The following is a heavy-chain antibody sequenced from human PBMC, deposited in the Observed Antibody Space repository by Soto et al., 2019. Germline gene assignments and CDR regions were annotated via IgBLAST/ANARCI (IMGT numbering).Heavy chain of an antibody. V-gene: IGHV4-59*01. J-gene: IGHJ4*02. D-gene: IGHD6-13*01. Sequence: SETLSLTCAVFGGSISSYDWSWIRQPPGKGLEWIGYIYYSGSTNYNPSLKSRVTISVDTSKNQFSLKLSSVTAADTAVYYCARVTIAAAYDYWGQGTLVTVSS. CDR2: IYYSGST. CDR3: ARVTIAAAYDY. CDR1: GGSISSYD.